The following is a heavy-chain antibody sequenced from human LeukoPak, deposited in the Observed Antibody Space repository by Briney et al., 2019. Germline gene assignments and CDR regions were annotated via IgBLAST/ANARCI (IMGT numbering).Heavy chain of an antibody. J-gene: IGHJ5*02. D-gene: IGHD6-13*01. V-gene: IGHV4-38-2*02. Sequence: KTSETLSLTCTVSGYSISSGYYWGWIRQPPGKGLEWIGSIYHSGSTYYNPSLKSRVTISVDTSKNQFSLKLSSVTAADTAVYYCARAPSQYSSSWLGWFDPWGQGTLVTVSS. CDR1: GYSISSGYY. CDR3: ARAPSQYSSSWLGWFDP. CDR2: IYHSGST.